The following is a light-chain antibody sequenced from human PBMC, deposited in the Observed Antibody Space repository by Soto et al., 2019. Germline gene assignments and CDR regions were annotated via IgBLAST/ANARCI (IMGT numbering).Light chain of an antibody. CDR3: MQGLQTIYT. Sequence: DIVMTQSPLSLPVTPGEPASISCRSSQSLLHSNGYNYLDWYLQKPGQSPQLLIYLGSNRASGVPDRFSGSGSGTDFTLKISRVEAEDVGVYYCMQGLQTIYTFGPGTKLEIK. J-gene: IGKJ2*01. CDR2: LGS. V-gene: IGKV2-28*01. CDR1: QSLLHSNGYNY.